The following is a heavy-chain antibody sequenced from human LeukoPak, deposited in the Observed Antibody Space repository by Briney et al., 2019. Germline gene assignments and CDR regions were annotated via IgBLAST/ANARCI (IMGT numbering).Heavy chain of an antibody. D-gene: IGHD3-3*01. CDR1: GFTFSSYW. CDR3: ARERNYDFWGGYGDY. V-gene: IGHV3-7*01. CDR2: IKQDGSEK. J-gene: IGHJ4*02. Sequence: PGGSLRLSCAASGFTFSSYWMSWVRQAPGKGLEWVANIKQDGSEKYYVDSVKGRFTISRDNAKNSLYLQMNSLRAEDTAVYYCARERNYDFWGGYGDYWGQGTLVTVSS.